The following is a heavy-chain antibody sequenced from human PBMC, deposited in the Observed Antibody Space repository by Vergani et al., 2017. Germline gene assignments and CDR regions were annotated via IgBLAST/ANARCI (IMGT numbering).Heavy chain of an antibody. CDR3: VKEKIDLGSYFFDS. D-gene: IGHD2/OR15-2a*01. CDR2: ISGLCLST. Sequence: EVHLLESGGGLVQSGGSLRLSCAASGFTFSNSAVSWVRQAPGRGLAWVSSISGLCLSTYYADSVKGLFSISRDNSKNTVFLQMHSLRAEDTAIYYCVKEKIDLGSYFFDSWGHGILVTVSS. J-gene: IGHJ4*01. V-gene: IGHV3-23*01. CDR1: GFTFSNSA.